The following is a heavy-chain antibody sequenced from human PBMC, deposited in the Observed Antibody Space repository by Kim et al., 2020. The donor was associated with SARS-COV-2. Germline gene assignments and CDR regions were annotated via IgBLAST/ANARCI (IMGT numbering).Heavy chain of an antibody. CDR3: AREVSTLYYYDSSGYFSYDAVDI. CDR1: GYTFTGYY. J-gene: IGHJ3*02. V-gene: IGHV1-2*06. D-gene: IGHD3-22*01. Sequence: ASVKVSCKASGYTFTGYYMHWVRQAPGQGLEWMGRINPNSGGTNYAQEFQGRVTMTRDTSIGTASMELSRLRSDDTAVYYCAREVSTLYYYDSSGYFSYDAVDIWGPGTMVTVSS. CDR2: INPNSGGT.